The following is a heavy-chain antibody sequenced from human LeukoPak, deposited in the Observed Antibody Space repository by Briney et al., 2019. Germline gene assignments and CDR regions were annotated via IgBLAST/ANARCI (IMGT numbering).Heavy chain of an antibody. V-gene: IGHV1-18*01. CDR2: ISAYNGNT. CDR1: GYTFISYG. Sequence: ASVKVSCKASGYTFISYGISWVRQAPGQGLEWMGWISAYNGNTNYAQKLQGRVTMTTDTSTSTAYMELRSLRSDDTAVYYCAREGYCNSTSCYKPFDFWGQGTLVTVSS. J-gene: IGHJ4*02. D-gene: IGHD2-2*01. CDR3: AREGYCNSTSCYKPFDF.